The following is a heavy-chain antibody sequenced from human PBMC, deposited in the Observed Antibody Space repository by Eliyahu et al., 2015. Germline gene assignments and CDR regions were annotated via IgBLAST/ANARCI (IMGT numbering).Heavy chain of an antibody. J-gene: IGHJ3*02. CDR2: IGTAGDT. CDR1: GFXXSYD. CDR3: ARGCRYCGGDPDAFDI. D-gene: IGHD2-21*02. V-gene: IGHV3-13*01. Sequence: EVQLVESGGGLVQPGGSLXXXCAASGFXXSYDMHWVRQATGKGLEWVSAIGTAGDTYYPGSVKGRFTISRENAKNSLYLQMNSLRAGDTAVYYCARGCRYCGGDPDAFDIWGQGTMVTVSS.